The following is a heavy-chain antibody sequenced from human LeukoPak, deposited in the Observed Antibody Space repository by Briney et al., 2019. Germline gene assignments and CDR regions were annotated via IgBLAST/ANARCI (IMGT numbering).Heavy chain of an antibody. D-gene: IGHD6-6*01. Sequence: ASVRVSCKASGGTFSSYAISWVRQAPGQGLEWMGRIIPILGTANYAQKFQGRVTITADKSTSTAYMELSSLRSEDTAVYYCARAAPSRWFDPWGQGTLVTVSS. CDR1: GGTFSSYA. J-gene: IGHJ5*02. CDR3: ARAAPSRWFDP. CDR2: IIPILGTA. V-gene: IGHV1-69*04.